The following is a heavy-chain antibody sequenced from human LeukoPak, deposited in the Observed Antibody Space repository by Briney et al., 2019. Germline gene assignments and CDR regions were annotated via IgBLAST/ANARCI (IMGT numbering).Heavy chain of an antibody. D-gene: IGHD5-18*01. CDR3: ARISKGGYKSGRRDPPYYFDY. CDR2: IKQDGSEK. V-gene: IGHV3-7*03. J-gene: IGHJ4*02. Sequence: GGSLRLSCAASGFPFSSYWMSWVRQAPGKGLEWVANIKQDGSEKYYVDSVRGRFAISRDNAKNSLYLQMNSLRAEDTAVYYCARISKGGYKSGRRDPPYYFDYWGQGTLVPVSS. CDR1: GFPFSSYW.